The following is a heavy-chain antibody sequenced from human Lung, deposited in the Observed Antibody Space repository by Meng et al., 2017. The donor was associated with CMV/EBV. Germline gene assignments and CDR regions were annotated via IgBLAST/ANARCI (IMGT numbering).Heavy chain of an antibody. J-gene: IGHJ6*04. CDR1: GFTFSSLW. Sequence: SCAASGFTFSSLWMACVRQAPGKGLEWVGNIKQDESEIQYVGSVKGRFTMTRDNNKNSMFLKRNSVEAEDTAVYDCARSMLEVNRYYYGMDVWGEGTXVTVSS. V-gene: IGHV3-7*01. CDR3: ARSMLEVNRYYYGMDV. D-gene: IGHD1-1*01. CDR2: IKQDESEI.